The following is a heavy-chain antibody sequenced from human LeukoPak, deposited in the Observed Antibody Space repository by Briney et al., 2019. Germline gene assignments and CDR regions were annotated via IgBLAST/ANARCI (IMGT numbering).Heavy chain of an antibody. V-gene: IGHV3-21*01. CDR2: ISSSSSYI. CDR3: ARDPANFYYYYYMDV. D-gene: IGHD2-2*01. J-gene: IGHJ6*03. Sequence: PGGSLRLSCAASGFTFSSYSMNWVRQAPGKGLEWVSSISSSSSYIYYADSVKGRFTISRDNAKNSLYLQMNSLGAEDTAIYYCARDPANFYYYYYMDVWGEGTTVTVSS. CDR1: GFTFSSYS.